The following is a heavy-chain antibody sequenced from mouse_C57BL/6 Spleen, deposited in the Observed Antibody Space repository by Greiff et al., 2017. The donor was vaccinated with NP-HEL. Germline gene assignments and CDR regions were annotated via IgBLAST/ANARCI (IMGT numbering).Heavy chain of an antibody. CDR2: IYPGSGST. CDR1: GYTFTSYW. J-gene: IGHJ4*01. Sequence: VQLQQPGAELVKPGASVKMSCKASGYTFTSYWITWVKQRPGQGLEWIGDIYPGSGSTNYNEKFKSKATLTVDTSSSTAYMQLSSLTSEDSAVYYCAKSYGNYVSYAMDYWGQGTSVTVSS. CDR3: AKSYGNYVSYAMDY. D-gene: IGHD2-1*01. V-gene: IGHV1-55*01.